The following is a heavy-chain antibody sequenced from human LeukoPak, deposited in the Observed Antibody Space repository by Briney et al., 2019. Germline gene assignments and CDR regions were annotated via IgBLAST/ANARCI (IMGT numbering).Heavy chain of an antibody. CDR1: GFTFSSYT. D-gene: IGHD3-3*01. CDR2: ISSSSSTI. CDR3: ARSGGDFWSGHDFDY. V-gene: IGHV3-48*01. Sequence: GGSLRLSCAASGFTFSSYTMNWVRQATGKGLEWVSYISSSSSTIYYADSVKGRFTISRDNAKNSLYLQMNSLRAEDTAVYYCARSGGDFWSGHDFDYWGQGTLVTVSS. J-gene: IGHJ4*02.